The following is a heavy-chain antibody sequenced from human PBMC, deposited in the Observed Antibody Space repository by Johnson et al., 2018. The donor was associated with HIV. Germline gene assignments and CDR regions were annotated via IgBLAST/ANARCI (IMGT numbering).Heavy chain of an antibody. V-gene: IGHV3-20*04. Sequence: VQLVESGGGLVKPGGSLRLSCAASGFTFNNAWMGWVRQAPGKGLEWVSGISWNSGSTGYADSVKGRFTISRDNAKNSLYLQMNSLRAEDTALYYCASRSYGYVRHAFDIWGQGTMVTVSS. CDR2: ISWNSGST. D-gene: IGHD5-18*01. CDR3: ASRSYGYVRHAFDI. J-gene: IGHJ3*02. CDR1: GFTFNNAW.